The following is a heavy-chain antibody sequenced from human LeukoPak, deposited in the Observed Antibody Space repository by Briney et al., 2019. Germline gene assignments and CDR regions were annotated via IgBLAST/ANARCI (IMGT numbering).Heavy chain of an antibody. J-gene: IGHJ4*02. CDR2: ITSDGSTT. CDR3: ARDDYGGNSDFDY. D-gene: IGHD4-23*01. Sequence: PGGSLRLSCVGSGFSFGNYWMHWVRQAPGKGLVWVSRITSDGSTTSYADSVKGRFTISRDNARNTLYLQMNSLRAEDTAVYYCARDDYGGNSDFDYWGQGTLVTVSS. CDR1: GFSFGNYW. V-gene: IGHV3-74*01.